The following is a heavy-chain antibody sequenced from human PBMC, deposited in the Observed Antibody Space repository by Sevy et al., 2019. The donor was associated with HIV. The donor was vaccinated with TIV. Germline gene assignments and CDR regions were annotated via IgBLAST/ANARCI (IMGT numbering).Heavy chain of an antibody. J-gene: IGHJ4*02. V-gene: IGHV3-11*06. D-gene: IGHD6-19*01. CDR3: ARRSSGWDYFDY. CDR1: GFAFSDYY. Sequence: GGSLRLSCAASGFAFSDYYMNWIRQAPGKGLEWVSCISGLTNYINYADSVKGRFTISRDNAKNSVYLQMNSLRAEYTAVYYCARRSSGWDYFDYWGQGTPVTVSS. CDR2: ISGLTNYI.